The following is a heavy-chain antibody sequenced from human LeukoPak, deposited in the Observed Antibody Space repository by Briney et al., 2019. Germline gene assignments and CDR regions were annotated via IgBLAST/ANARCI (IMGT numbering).Heavy chain of an antibody. V-gene: IGHV4-34*01. CDR3: AREGRGMIVLPYWYFDL. D-gene: IGHD3-22*01. Sequence: PSETLSLTCAVYGGSFSGYYWSWIRQPPGKGLEWIGEINHSGSTNYNPSLKSRVTISVDTSKNQFSLKLSSVTAADTAVYYCAREGRGMIVLPYWYFDLWGRGTLVTVSS. CDR2: INHSGST. J-gene: IGHJ2*01. CDR1: GGSFSGYY.